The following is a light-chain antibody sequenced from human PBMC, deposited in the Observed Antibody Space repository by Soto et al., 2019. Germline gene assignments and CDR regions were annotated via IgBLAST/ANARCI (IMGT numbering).Light chain of an antibody. J-gene: IGKJ1*01. CDR1: QAVNTR. Sequence: SPDPRACSDLARVSLSCRASQAVNTRLAWYQHKPGQAHRLLIYLTSNRAAGNPARFSGSGSETDFTLTISDVEPEDFAVYYCHQRQRWPRKFCQGGKVDI. CDR3: HQRQRWPRK. V-gene: IGKV3-11*01. CDR2: LTS.